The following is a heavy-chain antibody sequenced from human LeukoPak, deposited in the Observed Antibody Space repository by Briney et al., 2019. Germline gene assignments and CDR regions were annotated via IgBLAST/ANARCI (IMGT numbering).Heavy chain of an antibody. CDR2: IRPDGSEE. CDR3: ARYSRSADSF. J-gene: IGHJ4*02. V-gene: IGHV3-7*01. CDR1: GFTFSRYW. D-gene: IGHD2-21*01. Sequence: GGSLRLSCAASGFTFSRYWMSWVPQAPGEGLDWVANIRPDGSEEQYVDSVKGRFTISRDNAKNSLFLQMNSLRAEDTAVYYCARYSRSADSFWGQGTLVTVSS.